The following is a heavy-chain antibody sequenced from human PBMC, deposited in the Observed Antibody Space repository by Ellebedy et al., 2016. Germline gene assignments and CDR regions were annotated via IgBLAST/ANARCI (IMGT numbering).Heavy chain of an antibody. CDR1: GFTFSDYY. J-gene: IGHJ4*02. Sequence: GGSLRLSCAASGFTFSDYYMSWIRQAPGKGLEWVSYISSSGSTIYYADSVKGRSTISRDNAKNSLYLQMNSLRAEDTAVYYCAREEWELQYFDYWGQGTLVTVSS. D-gene: IGHD1-26*01. CDR2: ISSSGSTI. V-gene: IGHV3-11*04. CDR3: AREEWELQYFDY.